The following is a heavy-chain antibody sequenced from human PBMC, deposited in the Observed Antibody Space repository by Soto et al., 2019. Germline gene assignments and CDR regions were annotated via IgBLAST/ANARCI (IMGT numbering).Heavy chain of an antibody. Sequence: KPSETLSLTCTVSGGSISSSSYYWGWIRQPPGKGLEWIGSIYYSGSTYYNPSLKSRVTISVDTSKNQFSLKLSSVTAADTAVYYCARHYAYSAAGLGWFDPWGQGTLVTVSS. CDR2: IYYSGST. J-gene: IGHJ5*02. CDR3: ARHYAYSAAGLGWFDP. D-gene: IGHD6-13*01. V-gene: IGHV4-39*01. CDR1: GGSISSSSYY.